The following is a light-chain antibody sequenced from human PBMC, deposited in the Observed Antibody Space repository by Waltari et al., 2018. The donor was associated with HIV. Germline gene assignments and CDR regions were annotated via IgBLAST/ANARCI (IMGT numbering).Light chain of an antibody. CDR2: DAS. J-gene: IGKJ5*01. CDR3: QQRSNWPPEIT. Sequence: LSLSPGEGATLSCRASQSVNTYLAWYQQKPGQAPRLLIYDASNRATGIPARFSGSGSGTDFTLTISSLEPEDFAVYYCQQRSNWPPEITFGQGTRLEIK. CDR1: QSVNTY. V-gene: IGKV3-11*01.